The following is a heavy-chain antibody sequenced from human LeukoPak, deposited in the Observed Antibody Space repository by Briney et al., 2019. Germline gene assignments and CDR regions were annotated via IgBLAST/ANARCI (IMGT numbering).Heavy chain of an antibody. J-gene: IGHJ4*02. CDR2: IRYDGSNK. D-gene: IGHD3-3*01. Sequence: PGGSLRLSCAASGFTFSSYAMHWVRQAPGKGLEWVAFIRYDGSNKYYADSVKGRFTISRDNSKNTLYLQMNSLRAEDKAVYYCANDFGVTHYWGQETLVTVSS. V-gene: IGHV3-30*02. CDR3: ANDFGVTHY. CDR1: GFTFSSYA.